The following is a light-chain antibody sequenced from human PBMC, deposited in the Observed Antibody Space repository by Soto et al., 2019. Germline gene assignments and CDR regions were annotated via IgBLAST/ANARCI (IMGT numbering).Light chain of an antibody. CDR3: QQYFRTPIT. CDR2: GAF. J-gene: IGKJ4*01. V-gene: IGKV3-11*01. CDR1: LSVTNY. Sequence: EIVLTQSPATLSLSPGERATLSCRASLSVTNYLAWYQQKPGQAPRLLIYGAFNRATGIPARFSGSGSGTDFTLTISSLEPEDFAVYSCQQYFRTPITFGGGTKVEIK.